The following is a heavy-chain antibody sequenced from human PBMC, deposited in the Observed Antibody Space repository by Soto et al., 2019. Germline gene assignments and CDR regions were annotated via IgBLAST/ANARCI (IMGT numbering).Heavy chain of an antibody. CDR2: ISYDGSNK. V-gene: IGHV3-30*04. D-gene: IGHD2-15*01. J-gene: IGHJ4*02. CDR1: GFTFSTYA. Sequence: QVQLVESGGGVVQPGRSLRLSCAASGFTFSTYAMHWVRQAPGKGLEWVAVISYDGSNKHYADSVKGRFTISRDNSKNTLYRQMNSLRAEDTAVYYCARPPVIDIVVPPGYWGQGTLVTVSS. CDR3: ARPPVIDIVVPPGY.